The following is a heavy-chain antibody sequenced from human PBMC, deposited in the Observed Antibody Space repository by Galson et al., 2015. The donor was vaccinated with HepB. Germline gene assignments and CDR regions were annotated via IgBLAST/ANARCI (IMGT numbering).Heavy chain of an antibody. CDR3: ARGSNWGLLDY. CDR1: GFTFSSYG. CDR2: IWYDGSNK. V-gene: IGHV3-33*01. J-gene: IGHJ4*02. Sequence: SLRLSCAASGFTFSSYGMHWVRQAPGKGLEWVAVIWYDGSNKYYADSVKGRFTISRDNSKNTLYLQMNSLRAEDTAVYYCARGSNWGLLDYWGQGTLVTVSS. D-gene: IGHD7-27*01.